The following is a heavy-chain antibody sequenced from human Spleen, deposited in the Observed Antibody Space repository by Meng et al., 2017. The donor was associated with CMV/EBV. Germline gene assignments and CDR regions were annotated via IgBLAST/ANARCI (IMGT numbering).Heavy chain of an antibody. CDR1: GFTFSSYA. J-gene: IGHJ4*02. Sequence: GGSLRLSCAASGFTFSSYAMSWVRQAPGKGLEWVANIKQDGSEKYYVDSVKGRFTISRDNAKNSLYLQMNSLRVEDTAVYYCARWRPRIDYWGQGTLVTVSS. CDR3: ARWRPRIDY. CDR2: IKQDGSEK. V-gene: IGHV3-7*01. D-gene: IGHD3-3*01.